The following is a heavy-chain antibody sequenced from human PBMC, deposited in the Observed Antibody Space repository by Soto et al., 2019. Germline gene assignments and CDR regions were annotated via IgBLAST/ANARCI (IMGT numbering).Heavy chain of an antibody. Sequence: QVQLVESGGGVVQPGRSLRLSCAASGFTFSSYGMHWVRQAPGKGLEWVAVISYDGSNKYYADSVKGRFTISRDNSKNTLYLQMNSLRAEDTAVYYCELGVRAAAGSDAFDIWGQGTMVTVSS. CDR1: GFTFSSYG. V-gene: IGHV3-30*03. J-gene: IGHJ3*02. CDR2: ISYDGSNK. CDR3: ELGVRAAAGSDAFDI. D-gene: IGHD6-13*01.